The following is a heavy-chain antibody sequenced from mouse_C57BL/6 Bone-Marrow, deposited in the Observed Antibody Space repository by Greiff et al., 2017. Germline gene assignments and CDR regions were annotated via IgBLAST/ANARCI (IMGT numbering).Heavy chain of an antibody. CDR1: GYTFTDYE. J-gene: IGHJ3*01. CDR3: TGYYGTWFAY. V-gene: IGHV1-15*01. CDR2: IDPETGGT. Sequence: VQLQQSGAELVRPGASVTLSCKASGYTFTDYEMHWVKQTPVHGLEWIGAIDPETGGTDYNQKFKGKAILTADKSSSTAYMELRSLTSEDSAVYYCTGYYGTWFAYWGQGTLVTVSA. D-gene: IGHD1-2*01.